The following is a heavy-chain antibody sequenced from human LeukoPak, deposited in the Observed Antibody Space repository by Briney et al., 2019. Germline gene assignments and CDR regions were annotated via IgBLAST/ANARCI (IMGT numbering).Heavy chain of an antibody. CDR3: ARLESPGAFDI. J-gene: IGHJ3*02. Sequence: SETLSLTCAVYGGSFSGYYWSWIRQPPGKGLEWIGEINHSGSTNYNSSLKSRLTISVDTSKSQFHLNLSSVTASDTAVYYCARLESPGAFDIWGQGTMVTVSS. D-gene: IGHD3-3*01. CDR2: INHSGST. CDR1: GGSFSGYY. V-gene: IGHV4-34*01.